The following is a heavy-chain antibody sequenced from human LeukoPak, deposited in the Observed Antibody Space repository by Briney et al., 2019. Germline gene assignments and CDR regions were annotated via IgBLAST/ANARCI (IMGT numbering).Heavy chain of an antibody. CDR3: ARTGAGPFDY. V-gene: IGHV1-69*01. J-gene: IGHJ4*02. Sequence: ASVKVSCKASGGTFSSYAISWVRQAPGQGLEWMEGIIPIFGTANYAQKFQGRVTITADESTSTAYMELSSLRSEDTAVYYCARTGAGPFDYWGQGTLVTVSS. D-gene: IGHD6-19*01. CDR1: GGTFSSYA. CDR2: IIPIFGTA.